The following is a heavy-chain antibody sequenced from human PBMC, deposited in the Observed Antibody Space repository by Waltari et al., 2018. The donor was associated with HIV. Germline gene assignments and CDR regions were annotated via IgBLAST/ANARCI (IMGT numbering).Heavy chain of an antibody. J-gene: IGHJ6*02. CDR3: ARRHFIDTNGYFVPRYFSYNNVEV. Sequence: QLQESGPRLVKPSETLSLNCSVSGGSVSSSFYFWDTSPTYYWAWIRQPPGKGLEWVGSIHYSGSAHYNPSLDNRVTITLDVAMNQFSLNVTSVTASDTGAYFCARRHFIDTNGYFVPRYFSYNNVEVWGQGTTVTVSS. V-gene: IGHV4-39*01. D-gene: IGHD2-8*01. CDR2: IHYSGSA. CDR1: GGSVSSSFYFWDTSPTYY.